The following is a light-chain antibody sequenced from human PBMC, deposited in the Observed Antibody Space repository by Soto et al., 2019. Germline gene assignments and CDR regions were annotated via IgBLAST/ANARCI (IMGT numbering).Light chain of an antibody. J-gene: IGLJ2*01. CDR1: SRDVGGYNY. Sequence: QSALTQPASVSGSPGQSITISCTGTSRDVGGYNYVSWYQQHPGKAPKLMISEVNNRPSGVSDRFSGSKSGSTASLTISGLQAGDEADYFCSSYTSVSILIFGGGTKLTVL. V-gene: IGLV2-14*01. CDR2: EVN. CDR3: SSYTSVSILI.